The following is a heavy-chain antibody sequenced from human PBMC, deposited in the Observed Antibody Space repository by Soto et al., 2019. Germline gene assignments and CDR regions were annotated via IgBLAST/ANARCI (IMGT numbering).Heavy chain of an antibody. CDR2: MNPNSGNT. CDR1: GYTFTSYD. CDR3: ATTWGTAGEINWFDP. D-gene: IGHD3-16*01. J-gene: IGHJ5*02. V-gene: IGHV1-8*01. Sequence: ASVKVSCKASGYTFTSYDINWVRQATGQGLEWMGWMNPNSGNTGYAQKFQGRVTMTRNTSISTAYMELSSLRSEDTAVYYCATTWGTAGEINWFDPWGQGTLVTVS.